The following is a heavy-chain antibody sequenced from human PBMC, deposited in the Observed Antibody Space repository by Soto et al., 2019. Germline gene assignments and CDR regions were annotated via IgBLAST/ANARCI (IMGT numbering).Heavy chain of an antibody. V-gene: IGHV3-23*01. D-gene: IGHD2-2*01. J-gene: IGHJ4*02. CDR1: RFTFSSYA. Sequence: EVQLLESGGGRIQPGGSLRLSCAASRFTFSSYAMNWVRQVPGKGLQWVSGISGSGSSTYYSDSVRGRFTISRDNSRNTLYLQMSSLRVEDTALYYCAKGDRNQPAVVDYWGQGTLVTVSS. CDR2: ISGSGSST. CDR3: AKGDRNQPAVVDY.